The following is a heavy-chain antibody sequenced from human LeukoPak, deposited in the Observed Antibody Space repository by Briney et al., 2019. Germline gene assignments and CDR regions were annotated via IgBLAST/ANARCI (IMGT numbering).Heavy chain of an antibody. CDR2: IYHSGST. D-gene: IGHD2-2*02. Sequence: SETLSPTCAVSGYSISSGYYWGWIRQPPGKGLEWIGSIYHSGSTYYNPSLKSRVTISLDTSKNQFSLKLSSVTAADTAVYYCAKPPRGCGSTSCYNFDFWGQGALVTVSS. V-gene: IGHV4-38-2*01. J-gene: IGHJ4*02. CDR3: AKPPRGCGSTSCYNFDF. CDR1: GYSISSGYY.